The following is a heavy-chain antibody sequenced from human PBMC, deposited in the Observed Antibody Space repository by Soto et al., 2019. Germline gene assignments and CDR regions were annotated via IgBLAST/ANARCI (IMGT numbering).Heavy chain of an antibody. Sequence: QVQLQESGPGLVKPSGTLSLTCAVSGGSISSSNWWSWVRQPPGKGLEWIGEIYHSGSTNYNPSLKSXXTXSXXKSKNQFSLKLSSVTAADTAVYYCATLKGVYVGDYWGQGTLVTVSS. CDR3: ATLKGVYVGDY. J-gene: IGHJ4*02. D-gene: IGHD1-26*01. CDR2: IYHSGST. V-gene: IGHV4-4*02. CDR1: GGSISSSNW.